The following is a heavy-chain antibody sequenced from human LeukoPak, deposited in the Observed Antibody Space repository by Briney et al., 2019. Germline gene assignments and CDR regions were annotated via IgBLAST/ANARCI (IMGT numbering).Heavy chain of an antibody. CDR3: AREGPSHYCSSTSCYPEAVRYFDY. D-gene: IGHD2-2*01. Sequence: GGSLRLSCAASGFTFSSYWMSWVRQAPGKGLEWVANIKQDGSEKYYVDSVKGRFTISRDNAKNSLYLQMNSLRAEDTAVYYCAREGPSHYCSSTSCYPEAVRYFDYWGQGTLVTVSS. V-gene: IGHV3-7*01. CDR1: GFTFSSYW. CDR2: IKQDGSEK. J-gene: IGHJ4*02.